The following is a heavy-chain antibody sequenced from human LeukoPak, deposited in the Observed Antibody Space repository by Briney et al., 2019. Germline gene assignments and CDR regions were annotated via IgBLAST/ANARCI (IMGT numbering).Heavy chain of an antibody. D-gene: IGHD3-3*01. Sequence: SETLSLTCTVSGGSISSYYWSWIRQPPGKGLEWIEYIYYSGSTNYNPSLKSRVTISVDTPKNQFSLKLSSVTAADTAVYYCARAGFWSGYDYFDYWGQGTPVTVSS. CDR2: IYYSGST. CDR3: ARAGFWSGYDYFDY. CDR1: GGSISSYY. J-gene: IGHJ4*02. V-gene: IGHV4-59*01.